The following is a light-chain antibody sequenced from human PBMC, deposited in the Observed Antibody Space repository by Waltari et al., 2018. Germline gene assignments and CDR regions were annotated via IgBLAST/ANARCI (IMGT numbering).Light chain of an antibody. V-gene: IGKV1-9*01. CDR3: QQFHSLPFT. CDR1: QDIRSR. Sequence: IQLTQSPSSLSASVRDRVTVTCRASQDIRSRLAWYQQKPGKAPKLLIYGASTLQSGVPERFSGSGSGTDFTLTISSLQPEDFATYYCQQFHSLPFTFGQGTKLEIK. CDR2: GAS. J-gene: IGKJ2*01.